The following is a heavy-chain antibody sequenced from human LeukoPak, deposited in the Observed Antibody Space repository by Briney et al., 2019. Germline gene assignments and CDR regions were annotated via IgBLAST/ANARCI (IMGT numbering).Heavy chain of an antibody. D-gene: IGHD3-9*01. Sequence: SETLSLTCTVSGGSISSHYWSWIRQPPGKGLEWIGYIYYSGSTNYNPSLKSRVTISVDTSKNQFSLKLSSVTAADTAVYYCARVKKYYDILTGYYHDAFAIWGQGTMVTVSS. J-gene: IGHJ3*02. CDR3: ARVKKYYDILTGYYHDAFAI. CDR2: IYYSGST. V-gene: IGHV4-59*11. CDR1: GGSISSHY.